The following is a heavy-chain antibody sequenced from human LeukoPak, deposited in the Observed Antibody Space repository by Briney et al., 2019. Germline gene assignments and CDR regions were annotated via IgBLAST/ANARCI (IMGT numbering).Heavy chain of an antibody. CDR1: GFTFSSYG. CDR3: ASFVGILGDAFDI. J-gene: IGHJ3*02. D-gene: IGHD2-8*02. V-gene: IGHV3-30*03. CDR2: ISYDGSNK. Sequence: PGGSLRLSCAASGFTFSSYGMHWVRQAPGKGLEWVAVISYDGSNKYYADSVKGRFTISRDNAKNSLYLQMNSLRAEDTALYYCASFVGILGDAFDIWGQGTMVTVSS.